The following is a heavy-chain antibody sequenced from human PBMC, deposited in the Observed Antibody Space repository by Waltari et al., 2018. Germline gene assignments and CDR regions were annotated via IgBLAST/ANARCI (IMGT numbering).Heavy chain of an antibody. CDR1: GYTCTSYD. D-gene: IGHD6-19*01. V-gene: IGHV1-2*05. J-gene: IGHJ3*02. CDR3: ARRQSSGPYPKDAFDI. CDR2: INPNSGGT. Sequence: QVHLVQSGAGVKKPGTSVRVSCKASGYTCTSYDINWVLQATEQGLEWMGRINPNSGGTNCEQKFQGRVTMTRDTSISTAYMELSRLRSDATDVYYCARRQSSGPYPKDAFDIWGQGTMVTVSS.